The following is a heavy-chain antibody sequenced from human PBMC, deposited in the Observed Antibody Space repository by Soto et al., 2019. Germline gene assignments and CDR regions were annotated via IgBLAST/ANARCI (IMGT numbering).Heavy chain of an antibody. Sequence: GGSLRLSCAASGFTFSSYAMSWVRQAPGKGLEWVSAISGSGGSTYYADSVKGRFTISRDNSKNTLYLQMNSLRAEDTAVDYCAKGGIVVVVAATDAFDIWGQGTMVTVSS. CDR2: ISGSGGST. J-gene: IGHJ3*02. V-gene: IGHV3-23*01. CDR1: GFTFSSYA. CDR3: AKGGIVVVVAATDAFDI. D-gene: IGHD2-15*01.